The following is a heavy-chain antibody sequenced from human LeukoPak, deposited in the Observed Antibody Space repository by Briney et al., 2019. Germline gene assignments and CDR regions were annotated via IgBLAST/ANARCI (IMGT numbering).Heavy chain of an antibody. D-gene: IGHD6-13*01. CDR2: ISYDGSNK. J-gene: IGHJ6*02. Sequence: GGSLRLSCAASGFTFSSYGMHWVRQAPGKGLEWVAVISYDGSNKYYADSVKGRFTISRDKSKNTLYLQMNSLRAEDTAVYYCAKDPDSSSWYYYYYGMDVWGQGTTVTVSS. V-gene: IGHV3-30*18. CDR1: GFTFSSYG. CDR3: AKDPDSSSWYYYYYGMDV.